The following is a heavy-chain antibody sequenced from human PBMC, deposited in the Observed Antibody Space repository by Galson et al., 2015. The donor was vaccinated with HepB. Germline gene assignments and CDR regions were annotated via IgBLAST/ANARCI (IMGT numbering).Heavy chain of an antibody. J-gene: IGHJ6*03. CDR2: ISYDGSNK. CDR3: AKSSSSWSGYYYMDV. D-gene: IGHD6-6*01. CDR1: GFTFSSYG. Sequence: SLRLSCAASGFTFSSYGMHWVRQAPGKGLEWVAVISYDGSNKYYADSVKGRFTISRDNSKNTLYLQMNSLRAEDTAVYYCAKSSSSWSGYYYMDVWGKGTTVTVSS. V-gene: IGHV3-30*18.